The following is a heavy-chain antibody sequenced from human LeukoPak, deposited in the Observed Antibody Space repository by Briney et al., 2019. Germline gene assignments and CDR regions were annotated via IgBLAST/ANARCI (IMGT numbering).Heavy chain of an antibody. D-gene: IGHD3-10*01. CDR1: GFTFSTYV. CDR3: ANLRGSGSSYFDS. CDR2: ISASGIGT. Sequence: GGSLTLSCSASGFTFSTYVMSWVRQAPGKGLEWVSTISASGIGTYYAGSVKGRFTVSRDNSKNTLYLQMNSLRAEDTAVYFCANLRGSGSSYFDSWGQGTLVTVSS. V-gene: IGHV3-23*01. J-gene: IGHJ4*02.